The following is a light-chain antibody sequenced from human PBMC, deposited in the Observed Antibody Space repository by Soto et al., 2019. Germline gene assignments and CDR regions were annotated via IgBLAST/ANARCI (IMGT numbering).Light chain of an antibody. J-gene: IGLJ1*01. CDR2: YDS. CDR3: QVWDTDNDHHV. Sequence: SYELTQSPSLSVAPGQTATITGGGNNIGSKSVNWYQQKAGQAPVLVMSYDSDRPSGIPERFSGSNSGNTATLTLSRVESGDEADYFCQVWDTDNDHHVFGSGTKLTVL. V-gene: IGLV3-21*01. CDR1: NIGSKS.